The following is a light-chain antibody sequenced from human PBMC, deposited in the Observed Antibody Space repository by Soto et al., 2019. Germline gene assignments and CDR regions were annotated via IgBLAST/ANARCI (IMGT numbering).Light chain of an antibody. CDR3: QQYEAYPLT. Sequence: DIQLTQSPSTLSASVGDRATITCRASQSISSWLAWYQQKPGKAPKLPVYKASSLESGVPSRFSGSGSGTEFTLTISTLQPDDFATYYCQQYEAYPLTFGGGTKVEI. V-gene: IGKV1-5*03. CDR2: KAS. J-gene: IGKJ4*01. CDR1: QSISSW.